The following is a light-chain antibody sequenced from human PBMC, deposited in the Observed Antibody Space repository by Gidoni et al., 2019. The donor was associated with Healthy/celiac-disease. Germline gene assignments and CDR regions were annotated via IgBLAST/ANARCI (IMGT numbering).Light chain of an antibody. J-gene: IGKJ4*01. V-gene: IGKV1-33*01. CDR1: QDISNY. CDR3: QQYDNLPPLT. CDR2: DAS. Sequence: DIQMTQSPSSLSASVGDRVTITCQASQDISNYLNWYQQKPGKAPKHLIYDASNLETGVPSRFSGSGSGTDFTCTISSLQPEDIATYYCQQYDNLPPLTFGGGTKVEIK.